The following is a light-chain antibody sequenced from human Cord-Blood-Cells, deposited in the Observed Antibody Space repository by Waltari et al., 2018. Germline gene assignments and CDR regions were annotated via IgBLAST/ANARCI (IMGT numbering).Light chain of an antibody. Sequence: QSALTQPAPVSGPPGRSITIPCTGPSSNVGVYNYSSWYQQHPGKAPKLRIYDSSKRPSGVSNRFSGSKSGNTASLTISGLQAEDEADYYCSSYTSSSTYVFGTGTKVTVL. CDR2: DSS. V-gene: IGLV2-14*01. J-gene: IGLJ1*01. CDR1: SSNVGVYNY. CDR3: SSYTSSSTYV.